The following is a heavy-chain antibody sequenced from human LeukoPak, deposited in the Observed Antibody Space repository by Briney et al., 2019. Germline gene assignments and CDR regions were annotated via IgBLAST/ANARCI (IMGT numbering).Heavy chain of an antibody. CDR3: AVYFYDNSDYFDS. CDR1: GGSIGSYY. D-gene: IGHD3-22*01. CDR2: IHYSGSN. Sequence: SETLSLTCTVSGGSIGSYYCSWIRQSPGKGLERIGYIHYSGSNNYNPSLQSRVTISVDMSKNQFSLNLSSVTAADTAVYYCAVYFYDNSDYFDSWGQGTLVTVSS. J-gene: IGHJ4*02. V-gene: IGHV4-59*08.